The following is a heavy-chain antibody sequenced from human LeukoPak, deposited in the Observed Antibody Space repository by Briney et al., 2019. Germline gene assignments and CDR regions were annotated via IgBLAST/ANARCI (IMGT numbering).Heavy chain of an antibody. CDR3: TRDHSWNEYDY. D-gene: IGHD1-1*01. Sequence: ASVKVSCKASGYTFIAYYMHWVRQAPGQGLEWLGWIFPYNGDTNYAEKFQGRVTMTSDTSSKTVYMEMRSLRSDDTAVYYCTRDHSWNEYDYWGLGTLVTVSS. CDR2: IFPYNGDT. CDR1: GYTFIAYY. J-gene: IGHJ4*02. V-gene: IGHV1-2*02.